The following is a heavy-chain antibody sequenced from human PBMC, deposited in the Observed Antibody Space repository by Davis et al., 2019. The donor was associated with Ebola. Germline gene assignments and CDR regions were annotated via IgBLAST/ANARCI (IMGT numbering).Heavy chain of an antibody. CDR2: ISGSGGST. J-gene: IGHJ4*02. D-gene: IGHD6-13*01. V-gene: IGHV3-23*01. CDR1: GFTFSSYA. Sequence: PGGSLRLSCAASGFTFSSYAMSWVRQAPGKGLEWVSAISGSGGSTYYADSVKGRFTISRDNSKNTLYLQMNSLRAEDTAVYYCAKDISSSWFVGPAYWGQGTLVTVSS. CDR3: AKDISSSWFVGPAY.